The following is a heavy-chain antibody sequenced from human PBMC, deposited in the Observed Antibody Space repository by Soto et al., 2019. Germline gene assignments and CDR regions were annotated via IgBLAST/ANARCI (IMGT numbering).Heavy chain of an antibody. CDR2: IYYSGST. J-gene: IGHJ3*02. D-gene: IGHD5-18*01. V-gene: IGHV4-39*01. Sequence: QLQLQESGPGLVKPSETLSLTCTVSGDSISSNNYYWGWIRQPPGKGLEWIGNIYYSGSTYYNPSLKSRVTISVDTSKNQFSLKLSSVTAADTAVYYCARHGYISGHDGFDIWGQGTMVTVSS. CDR1: GDSISSNNYY. CDR3: ARHGYISGHDGFDI.